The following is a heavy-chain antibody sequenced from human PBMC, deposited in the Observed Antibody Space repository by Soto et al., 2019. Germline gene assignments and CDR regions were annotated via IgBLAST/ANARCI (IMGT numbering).Heavy chain of an antibody. CDR2: IIPIFGTA. CDR3: ARDLYYYGSGSYKPPPSRFEP. D-gene: IGHD3-10*01. V-gene: IGHV1-69*13. CDR1: GGTFSSYS. Sequence: SVKVSCKASGGTFSSYSISWVRQAPGQGLEWMGGIIPIFGTANYAQKFQGRVTITADESTSTAYMELSSLRSEDTAVYYCARDLYYYGSGSYKPPPSRFEPWGQGTLVTVSS. J-gene: IGHJ5*02.